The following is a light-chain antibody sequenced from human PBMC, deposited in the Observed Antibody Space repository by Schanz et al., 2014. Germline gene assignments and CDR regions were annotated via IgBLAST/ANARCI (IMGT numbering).Light chain of an antibody. CDR2: AAS. CDR3: QQSNNIPFT. V-gene: IGKV1-39*01. Sequence: DIQLTQSPSSLSASVGDRVTITCRARQSISISLNWYQQRPGKAPKLLIYAASTLQSGVPSRFTGSGSGRDFTLTINSLQPDDFATYYCQQSNNIPFTFGPGTKVDFK. CDR1: QSISIS. J-gene: IGKJ3*01.